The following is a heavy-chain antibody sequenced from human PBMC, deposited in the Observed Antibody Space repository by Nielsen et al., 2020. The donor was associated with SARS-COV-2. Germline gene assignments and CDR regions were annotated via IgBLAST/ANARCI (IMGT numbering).Heavy chain of an antibody. CDR2: ISSSSSYI. V-gene: IGHV3-21*01. J-gene: IGHJ6*02. CDR3: ARRATGGMDV. Sequence: GESLKISCAASGFTFSSYSMNWVRQAPGKGLEWVSSISSSSSYIYYADSVKGRFTISRDNAKNSLYLQMNSLRAEDTAVYYCARRATGGMDVWGQGTTVTVSS. CDR1: GFTFSSYS.